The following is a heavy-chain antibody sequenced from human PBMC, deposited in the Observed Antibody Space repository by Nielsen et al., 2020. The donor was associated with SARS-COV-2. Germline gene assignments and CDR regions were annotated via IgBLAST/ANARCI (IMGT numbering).Heavy chain of an antibody. CDR1: GFTFSSYG. Sequence: GGSLRLSCAASGFTFSSYGMHWVRQAPGKGLEWVAVISYDGSNKYYADSVKGRFTISRDNSKNTLYLQMNSLRAEDTAVYYCAKDVVPAATGYFDYWGQGTLVTVSS. CDR2: ISYDGSNK. J-gene: IGHJ4*02. CDR3: AKDVVPAATGYFDY. V-gene: IGHV3-30*18. D-gene: IGHD2-2*01.